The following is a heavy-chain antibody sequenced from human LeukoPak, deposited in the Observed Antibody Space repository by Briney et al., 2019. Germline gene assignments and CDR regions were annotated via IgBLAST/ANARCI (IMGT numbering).Heavy chain of an antibody. V-gene: IGHV1-2*02. Sequence: ASVKVSCKASGYTFTGYYMHWVRQAPGQGLEWMGWINPNSGGTNYAQKFQGRVTMTRDTSISTAYMELSSLRSEDTAVYYCASEIKDIVVVPAAKVASWFDPWGQGTLVTVSS. CDR1: GYTFTGYY. CDR3: ASEIKDIVVVPAAKVASWFDP. J-gene: IGHJ5*02. D-gene: IGHD2-2*01. CDR2: INPNSGGT.